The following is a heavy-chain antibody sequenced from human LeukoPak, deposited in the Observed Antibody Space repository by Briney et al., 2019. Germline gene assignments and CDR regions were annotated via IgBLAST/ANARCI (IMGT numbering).Heavy chain of an antibody. D-gene: IGHD3-10*01. CDR3: ARDRGYYGSGSYEEGFDP. CDR2: IYTGGST. Sequence: SDTLSLTCTVSGRSISSYYGSWIRQPAGKGREWIGRIYTGGSTNYNHALKSRVTMSVDTSKNHSSLKLSSVTAADTAVDYCARDRGYYGSGSYEEGFDPWGQGTLVTVSS. CDR1: GRSISSYY. J-gene: IGHJ5*02. V-gene: IGHV4-4*07.